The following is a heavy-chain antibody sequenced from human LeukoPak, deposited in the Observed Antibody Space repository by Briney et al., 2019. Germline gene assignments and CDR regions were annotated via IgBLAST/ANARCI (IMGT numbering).Heavy chain of an antibody. CDR2: IYYSGST. J-gene: IGHJ3*02. CDR3: ARPGTASGNDTFDI. CDR1: GGSISSGDYY. V-gene: IGHV4-30-4*08. D-gene: IGHD4-23*01. Sequence: SETLSLTCTVSGGSISSGDYYWSWIRQPPGKGLEWIGYIYYSGSTYYNPSLKSRVTISVDTSKNQFSLKLSSVTAADTAVYYCARPGTASGNDTFDIWGQGTMVTVSS.